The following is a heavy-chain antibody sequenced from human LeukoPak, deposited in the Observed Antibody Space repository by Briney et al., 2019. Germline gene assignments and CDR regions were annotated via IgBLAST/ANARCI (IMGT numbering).Heavy chain of an antibody. CDR3: STTYYYDSSEGY. D-gene: IGHD3-22*01. V-gene: IGHV3-15*07. CDR1: GFTFSNAW. J-gene: IGHJ4*02. Sequence: GGSLRLSCAASGFTFSNAWMNWVRQAPGKGLEWVGRIKSETDGGTTDYAAPVKGRFTISRDDSKNTLYLQMNSLKTEDTAVYYCSTTYYYDSSEGYWGQGTLVTVSS. CDR2: IKSETDGGTT.